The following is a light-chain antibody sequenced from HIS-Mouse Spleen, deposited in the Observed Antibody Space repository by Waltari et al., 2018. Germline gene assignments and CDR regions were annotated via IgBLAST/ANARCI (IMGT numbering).Light chain of an antibody. CDR3: CSYAGSYTGV. V-gene: IGLV2-11*01. CDR1: SSDVGCYNY. J-gene: IGLJ1*01. CDR2: DVS. Sequence: QSALTQPRSVSGSPGQSVTISCTGTSSDVGCYNYFPWYQQHPGKAPKLMIYDVSKRPSGVPDRFSGSKSGNTASLTISGLQAEDEADYYCCSYAGSYTGVFGTGTKVTVL.